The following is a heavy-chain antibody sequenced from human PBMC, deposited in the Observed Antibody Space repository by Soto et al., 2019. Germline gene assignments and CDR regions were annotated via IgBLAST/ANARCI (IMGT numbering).Heavy chain of an antibody. CDR3: VRIGTSGGGY. V-gene: IGHV1-69*01. Sequence: QVQLVQSGAEEKKPGSSVKVSCKTFGGTFSSYPISWVRQAPGEGREWMGAITPIFGTTEYAQKFQGRLTLTADEALSTAYMELVSMRSEDTATYFCVRIGTSGGGYWGQGTLVTVSS. D-gene: IGHD1-26*01. CDR2: ITPIFGTT. CDR1: GGTFSSYP. J-gene: IGHJ4*02.